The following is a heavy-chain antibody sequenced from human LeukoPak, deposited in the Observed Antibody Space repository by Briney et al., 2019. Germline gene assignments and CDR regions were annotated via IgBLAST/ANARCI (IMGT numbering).Heavy chain of an antibody. D-gene: IGHD3-22*01. CDR1: GGSISSGSYY. J-gene: IGHJ1*01. V-gene: IGHV4-61*02. CDR3: ASDYDSSAYIHFQH. CDR2: IYTSGST. Sequence: PSETLSLTCTVSGGSISSGSYYWSWIRQPAGKGLEWIGRIYTSGSTNYNPSLKSRVTISVDTSKNQFSLKLSSVTAADTAVYYCASDYDSSAYIHFQHWGQGTLVTVSS.